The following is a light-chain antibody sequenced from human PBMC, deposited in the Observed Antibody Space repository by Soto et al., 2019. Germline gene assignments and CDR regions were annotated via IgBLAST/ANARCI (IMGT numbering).Light chain of an antibody. V-gene: IGKV1-39*01. Sequence: DIQMTQSPSSLSASVGARFTITCRASQRISSNLNWYQQKPGKGPKFLIYAASSLQSGVPSRFSGSGSGTDFTLTISSLQPEDFATYYCQQSYSTPLTFGGGTRLEIK. CDR3: QQSYSTPLT. CDR1: QRISSN. J-gene: IGKJ5*01. CDR2: AAS.